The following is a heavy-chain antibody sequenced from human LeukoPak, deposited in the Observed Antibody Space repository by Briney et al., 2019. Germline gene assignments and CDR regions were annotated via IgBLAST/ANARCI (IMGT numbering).Heavy chain of an antibody. Sequence: GGSLRLSCAASGFTFSSYSMNWVRQAPGKGLEWVSSISSSSSYIYYADSVKGRFTISGDNAKNSLYLQMNSLRAEDTAVYYCARDYDSSGLDAFDIWGQGTMVTVSS. V-gene: IGHV3-21*01. CDR3: ARDYDSSGLDAFDI. D-gene: IGHD3-22*01. J-gene: IGHJ3*02. CDR1: GFTFSSYS. CDR2: ISSSSSYI.